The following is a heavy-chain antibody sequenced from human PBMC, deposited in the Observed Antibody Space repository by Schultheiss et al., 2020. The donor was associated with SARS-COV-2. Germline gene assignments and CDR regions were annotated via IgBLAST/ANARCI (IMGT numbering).Heavy chain of an antibody. CDR3: AREFRDRYYYYYMDV. J-gene: IGHJ6*03. Sequence: SQTLSLTCTVSGGSISSSSYYWGWIRQPAGKGLEWIGRIYTSGSTNYNPSLKSRVTMSVDTSKNQFSLKLSSVTAADTAVYYCAREFRDRYYYYYMDVWGKGTTVTVSS. CDR1: GGSISSSSYY. CDR2: IYTSGST. V-gene: IGHV4-61*02.